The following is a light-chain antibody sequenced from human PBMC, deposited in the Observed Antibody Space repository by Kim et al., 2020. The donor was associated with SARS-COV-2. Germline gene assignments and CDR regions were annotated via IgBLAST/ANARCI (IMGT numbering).Light chain of an antibody. CDR3: QSYDSSLSGWV. J-gene: IGLJ3*02. Sequence: QRFTISCTASSSDIVAGYDVHWYQQLPGTAPKLLIYDNNSRPSGVPDRFSGSRSGTSASLAITGLQAEDEADYYCQSYDSSLSGWVFGGGTKLTVL. CDR1: SSDIVAGYD. CDR2: DNN. V-gene: IGLV1-40*01.